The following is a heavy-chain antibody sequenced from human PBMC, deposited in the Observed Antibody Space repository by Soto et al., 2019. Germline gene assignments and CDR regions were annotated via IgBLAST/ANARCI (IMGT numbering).Heavy chain of an antibody. J-gene: IGHJ5*02. Sequence: HPGGSLRLSCAASGFTLSNYWMSWVRQAPGKGLEWVANIKQDGSDKNYVESVKGRFTISRDNAKNSLYLQMNSLRAEDTAVYYCASDAYCSDGSCYFPYWFDPWGQGTLVTVSS. V-gene: IGHV3-7*03. CDR2: IKQDGSDK. D-gene: IGHD2-15*01. CDR1: GFTLSNYW. CDR3: ASDAYCSDGSCYFPYWFDP.